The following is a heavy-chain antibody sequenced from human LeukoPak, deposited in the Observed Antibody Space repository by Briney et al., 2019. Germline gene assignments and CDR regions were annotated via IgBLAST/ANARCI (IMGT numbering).Heavy chain of an antibody. CDR1: GYSFSTYY. Sequence: GASVKLSCKASGYSFSTYYMHWVRQAPGQGLEWMGIINPSGDSTSYAQKFQGRVTMTRDTSTSTAYMELRSLRSDDTAVYYCARVYCSSTSCYGEAYYYYGMDVWGQGTAVTVSS. V-gene: IGHV1-46*01. J-gene: IGHJ6*02. CDR2: INPSGDST. CDR3: ARVYCSSTSCYGEAYYYYGMDV. D-gene: IGHD2-2*01.